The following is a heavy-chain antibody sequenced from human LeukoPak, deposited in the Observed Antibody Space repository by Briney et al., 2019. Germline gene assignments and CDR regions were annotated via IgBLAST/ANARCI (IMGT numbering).Heavy chain of an antibody. V-gene: IGHV5-51*01. CDR1: GYSFSTYW. CDR3: ARLSGSGSYYTATGY. Sequence: GESLKISCKGSGYSFSTYWIGWVRQMPGKGLEWMGIIYPGDSDTRYSPSFQGQVTISADKSISTAYLQWTSLKASDTAMYYCARLSGSGSYYTATGYWGQGTLVTVSS. D-gene: IGHD3-10*01. J-gene: IGHJ4*02. CDR2: IYPGDSDT.